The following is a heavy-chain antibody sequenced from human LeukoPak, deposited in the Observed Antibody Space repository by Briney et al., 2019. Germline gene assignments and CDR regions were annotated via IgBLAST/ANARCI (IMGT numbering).Heavy chain of an antibody. V-gene: IGHV4-39*07. CDR1: GGSISSSSYY. J-gene: IGHJ3*02. Sequence: SETLSLTCTVSGGSISSSSYYWGWIRQPPGKGLEWIGSIYYSGSTYYNPSLKSRVTISVDRSKNQFSLKLSSVTAADTAVDYCARASEGSGNYGAFDIWGQGTMVTVSS. CDR2: IYYSGST. CDR3: ARASEGSGNYGAFDI. D-gene: IGHD3-10*01.